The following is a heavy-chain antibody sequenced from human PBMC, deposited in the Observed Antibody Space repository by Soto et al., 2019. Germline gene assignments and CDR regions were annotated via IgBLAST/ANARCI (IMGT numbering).Heavy chain of an antibody. CDR3: ARHQLGYCSSTRCYWHAFDI. J-gene: IGHJ3*02. D-gene: IGHD2-2*01. V-gene: IGHV4-59*08. CDR1: GGSISSYY. CDR2: IYYSGST. Sequence: SETLSLTCTVSGGSISSYYWSWIRQPPGKGLEWIGYIYYSGSTNYNPSLKSRITIPVVTSKNQFSLKLSSVTAADTAVYYCARHQLGYCSSTRCYWHAFDIWGQGTMVTVSS.